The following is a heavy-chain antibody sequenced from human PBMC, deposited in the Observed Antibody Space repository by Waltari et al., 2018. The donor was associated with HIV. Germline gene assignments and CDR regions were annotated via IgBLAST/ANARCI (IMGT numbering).Heavy chain of an antibody. CDR2: ISSSSSDI. J-gene: IGHJ4*02. Sequence: EVQLVESGGGLGKPGGSLRLSCAASGFTSSSYSMNWVRQAPRKGLEWVSSISSSSSDIYYADPVKGRLTIARDNSKNSLYLQMNSLRAEDTAVYYCAREGAGATTYWGQGTLVTVSS. CDR3: AREGAGATTY. D-gene: IGHD1-26*01. CDR1: GFTSSSYS. V-gene: IGHV3-21*01.